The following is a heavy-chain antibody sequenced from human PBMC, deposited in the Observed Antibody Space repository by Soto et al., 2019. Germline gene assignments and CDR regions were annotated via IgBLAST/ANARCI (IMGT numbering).Heavy chain of an antibody. Sequence: SVKVSCKASGGTFSSYTISWVRQAPGQGLEWMGRIIPILGIANYAQKFQGRVTITADKSTSTAYMELSSLRSEDTAVYYCARDLHGDPRGYWGQGTLVTVSS. V-gene: IGHV1-69*04. D-gene: IGHD4-17*01. CDR3: ARDLHGDPRGY. CDR2: IIPILGIA. J-gene: IGHJ4*02. CDR1: GGTFSSYT.